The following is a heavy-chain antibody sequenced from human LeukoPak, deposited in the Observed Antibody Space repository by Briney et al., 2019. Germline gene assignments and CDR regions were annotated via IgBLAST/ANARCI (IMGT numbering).Heavy chain of an antibody. CDR2: ISYDGSNK. Sequence: GRSLRLSCAASGFTFSSYGMHWVRQAPGKGLEWVAVISYDGSNKYYADSVKGRFTISRDNSKNTLYLQMNSLRAEDTAVYYCAKDHVGAFYDYWGQGTLVTVSS. D-gene: IGHD1-26*01. J-gene: IGHJ4*02. CDR3: AKDHVGAFYDY. V-gene: IGHV3-30*18. CDR1: GFTFSSYG.